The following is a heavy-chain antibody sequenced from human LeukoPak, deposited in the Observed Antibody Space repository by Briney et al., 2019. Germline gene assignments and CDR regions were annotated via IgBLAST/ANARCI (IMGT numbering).Heavy chain of an antibody. D-gene: IGHD1-26*01. J-gene: IGHJ3*02. CDR2: ISSSGST. V-gene: IGHV4-61*02. CDR3: ARGGSWDGAFGI. Sequence: SETLSLTCTVSGDSISSGDYYWSWIRQPAGKGLEWIGRISSSGSTNYNPSLKSRVTISVDTSKNQFSLKLSSVTAADTAVYYCARGGSWDGAFGIWGQGTMVTVSS. CDR1: GDSISSGDYY.